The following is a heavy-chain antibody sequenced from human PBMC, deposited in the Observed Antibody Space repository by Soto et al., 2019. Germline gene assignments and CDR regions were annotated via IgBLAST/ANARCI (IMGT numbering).Heavy chain of an antibody. CDR3: ARAPRGRSGGSDY. V-gene: IGHV1-69*02. J-gene: IGHJ4*02. CDR1: GGTFSSYT. CDR2: ITPMLGIA. D-gene: IGHD3-10*01. Sequence: QVQLVQSGAEVQKPGSSVKVSCKASGGTFSSYTISWVRQAPGQGLEWMGRITPMLGIANYAQKFQGRVTLTADKSTSTAYMELSSLRSEDTAVYYCARAPRGRSGGSDYWGQGTLVTVSS.